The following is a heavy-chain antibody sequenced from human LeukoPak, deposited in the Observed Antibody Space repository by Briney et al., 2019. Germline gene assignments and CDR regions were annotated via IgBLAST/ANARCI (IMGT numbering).Heavy chain of an antibody. CDR2: IYNSGST. CDR1: GGSISSFY. V-gene: IGHV4-59*01. J-gene: IGHJ5*02. D-gene: IGHD5-18*01. Sequence: SETLSLTCTVSGGSISSFYWSWIRQPPGKGPEYIGYIYNSGSTNYSPSLKSRVTISVDTSKNQFSLKLSSVTAADTAVYYCARGTQLWLPTNWFDPWGQGTLVTVSS. CDR3: ARGTQLWLPTNWFDP.